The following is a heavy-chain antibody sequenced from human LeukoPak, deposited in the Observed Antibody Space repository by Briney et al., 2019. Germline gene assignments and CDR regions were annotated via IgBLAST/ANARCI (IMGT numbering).Heavy chain of an antibody. Sequence: SETLSLTCAVYGGSFSGYYWSWIRQPPGKGLEWIGEINHSGSTNYNPSLKSRVTISVDTSKNQFSLKLSSVTAADTAVYYCARRYDSSGLYYYYYMDVWGKGTTVTVSS. V-gene: IGHV4-34*01. CDR3: ARRYDSSGLYYYYYMDV. CDR1: GGSFSGYY. CDR2: INHSGST. J-gene: IGHJ6*03. D-gene: IGHD3-22*01.